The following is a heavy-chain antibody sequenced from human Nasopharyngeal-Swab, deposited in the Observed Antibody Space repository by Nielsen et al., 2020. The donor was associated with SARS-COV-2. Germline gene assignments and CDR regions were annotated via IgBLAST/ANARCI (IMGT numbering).Heavy chain of an antibody. CDR2: IYWNDDK. CDR3: AHSKKNYDESPMHYFDY. CDR1: GFSLSTSGVG. J-gene: IGHJ4*02. V-gene: IGHV2-5*01. D-gene: IGHD3-3*01. Sequence: SGPTLVKPTQTLTLTCTFSGFSLSTSGVGVGWIRQPPGKALEWLALIYWNDDKRYSPSLKSRLTITKDTSKNQVVLTITNMDPVDTATYYCAHSKKNYDESPMHYFDYWGQGTLVTVSS.